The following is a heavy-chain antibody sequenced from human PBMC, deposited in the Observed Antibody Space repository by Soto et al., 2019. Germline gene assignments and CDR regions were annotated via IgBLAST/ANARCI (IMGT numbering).Heavy chain of an antibody. CDR3: ARGTQTTIWQRPGVGY. CDR1: GFTFSSYS. D-gene: IGHD1-1*01. CDR2: LSSSSNYI. J-gene: IGHJ4*02. Sequence: EVQLVESGGGLVKPGGSLRLSCVASGFTFSSYSMLWVRQAPGEGLEWVSSLSSSSNYIHYTDSVKGRFTGSRDNAKNSRYLQMSSRRAEDTSVYYCARGTQTTIWQRPGVGYWGQGTLVIVSS. V-gene: IGHV3-21*01.